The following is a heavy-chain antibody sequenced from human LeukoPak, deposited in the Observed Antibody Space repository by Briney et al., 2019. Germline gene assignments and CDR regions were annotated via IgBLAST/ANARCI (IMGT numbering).Heavy chain of an antibody. Sequence: GGSLRLSCAASGFNVSSNYMSWVRQAPGKGLEWVSVIYSGGSTYYADSVKGRFTISRDNSKNTLYLQMNSLRAEDTAVYYCARPSSALLDAFDIWGQGTMVTVSS. CDR2: IYSGGST. CDR3: ARPSSALLDAFDI. V-gene: IGHV3-66*04. CDR1: GFNVSSNY. J-gene: IGHJ3*02.